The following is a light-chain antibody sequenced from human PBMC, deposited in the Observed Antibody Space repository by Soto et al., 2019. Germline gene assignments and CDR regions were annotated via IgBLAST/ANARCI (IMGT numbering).Light chain of an antibody. CDR2: GAS. J-gene: IGKJ1*01. Sequence: EIVRTQSPATLSVSPGERATLSCRASQRVSSNLAWYQQKPGQAPRLLIYGASTRATGIPARFSGSGSGTEFTLTISSLQSEDFAVYYCQQYNNWPRTFGQGTKVEIK. CDR1: QRVSSN. CDR3: QQYNNWPRT. V-gene: IGKV3-15*01.